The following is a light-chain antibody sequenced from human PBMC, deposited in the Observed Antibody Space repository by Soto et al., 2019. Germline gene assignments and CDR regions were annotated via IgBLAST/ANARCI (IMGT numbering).Light chain of an antibody. V-gene: IGLV1-40*01. CDR2: GNS. Sequence: QSVLTQPPSVSGAPRQSGTISCTGSSSNIGAGYDVHWYQQLPGTAPKLLIYGNSNRPSGVPDRFSGSKSGTSASLAITGLQAEDEADYYCQSYDSSLSVYVFGTGTRSPS. CDR3: QSYDSSLSVYV. CDR1: SSNIGAGYD. J-gene: IGLJ1*01.